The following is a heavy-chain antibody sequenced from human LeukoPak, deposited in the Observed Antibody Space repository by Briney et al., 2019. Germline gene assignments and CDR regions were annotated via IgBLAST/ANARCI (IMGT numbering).Heavy chain of an antibody. CDR3: ARDPAYYGSGSYAFDI. J-gene: IGHJ3*02. CDR1: GYTFTSYC. CDR2: INPSGGST. Sequence: ASVKVSCKASGYTFTSYCMHWVRQAPGQGLEWMGIINPSGGSTSYAQKFQGRVTMTRDTSTSTVYMELSSLRSEDTAVYYCARDPAYYGSGSYAFDIWGQGTMVTVSS. V-gene: IGHV1-46*01. D-gene: IGHD3-10*01.